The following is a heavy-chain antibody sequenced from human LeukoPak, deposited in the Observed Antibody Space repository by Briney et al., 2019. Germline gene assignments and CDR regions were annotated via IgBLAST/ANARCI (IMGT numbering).Heavy chain of an antibody. D-gene: IGHD5-12*01. J-gene: IGHJ6*02. CDR2: IHYSGRT. V-gene: IGHV4-59*01. Sequence: PSETLSLTCTVSGGSISSNYWSWVRQPSGKGLEWIGYIHYSGRTNYNPSLKSRVTISVDTSKNQFSLKLSSVTAADTAVYYCATEVAPSDHYYYYGMDVWGQGTTVTVFS. CDR1: GGSISSNY. CDR3: ATEVAPSDHYYYYGMDV.